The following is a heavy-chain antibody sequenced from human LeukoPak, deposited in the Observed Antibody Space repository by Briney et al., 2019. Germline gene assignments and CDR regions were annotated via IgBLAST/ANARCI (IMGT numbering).Heavy chain of an antibody. CDR2: MNPNSGNT. CDR1: GYTFTDYY. CDR3: ATEGPSRNFDY. J-gene: IGHJ4*02. V-gene: IGHV1-8*02. Sequence: GASVKVSCKASGYTFTDYYMHWVRQATGQGLEWMGWMNPNSGNTGYAQKFQGRVTMTRNTSISTAYMELSSLRSEDTAVYYCATEGPSRNFDYWGQGTLVTVSS.